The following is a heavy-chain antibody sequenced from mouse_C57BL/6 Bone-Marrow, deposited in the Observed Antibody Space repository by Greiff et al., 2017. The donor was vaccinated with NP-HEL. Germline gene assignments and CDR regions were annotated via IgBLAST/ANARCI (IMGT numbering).Heavy chain of an antibody. J-gene: IGHJ4*01. CDR3: ARRSNFDYAMDY. V-gene: IGHV1-47*01. CDR1: GYTFTTYP. Sequence: VQLVESGAELVKPGASVKMSCKASGYTFTTYPIEWMKQSHGKCLEWIGNFLPYNDDTKYNEKFKGKATLTVEKSSSTVYLDLSRLTSDDSAVYYGARRSNFDYAMDYWGQGTSVTVSS. CDR2: FLPYNDDT. D-gene: IGHD1-1*01.